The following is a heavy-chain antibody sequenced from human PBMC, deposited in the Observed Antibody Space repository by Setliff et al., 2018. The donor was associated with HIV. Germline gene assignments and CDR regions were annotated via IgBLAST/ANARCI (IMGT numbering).Heavy chain of an antibody. J-gene: IGHJ4*02. CDR3: AREFSGTRYRYFDS. CDR2: ISYDGINK. CDR1: GFTFSSYA. V-gene: IGHV3-30*04. D-gene: IGHD5-12*01. Sequence: PGGSLRLSCAASGFTFSSYAMHWVRQAPGKGLEWVAVISYDGINKYYADSVKGRFTISRDNDKNSVHLQMNSLRAEDTAVYYCAREFSGTRYRYFDSWGQGTLVTVSS.